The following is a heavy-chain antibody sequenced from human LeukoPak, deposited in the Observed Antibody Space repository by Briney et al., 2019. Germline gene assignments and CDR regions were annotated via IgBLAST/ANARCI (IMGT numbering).Heavy chain of an antibody. V-gene: IGHV1-18*01. D-gene: IGHD6-19*01. Sequence: ASVKVSCKASGYTFTSSGISWVRQAPGQGLEWMGWINTYNGNTNYAPKLQGRVTMTTDTPTSTAYMELRSLRSDDTAVYYCARDEQWLVPISRPFYGMDVWGQGTTVTVSS. CDR3: ARDEQWLVPISRPFYGMDV. CDR1: GYTFTSSG. J-gene: IGHJ6*02. CDR2: INTYNGNT.